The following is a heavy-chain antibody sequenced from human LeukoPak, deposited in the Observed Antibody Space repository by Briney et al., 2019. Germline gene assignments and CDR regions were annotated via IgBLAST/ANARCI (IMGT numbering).Heavy chain of an antibody. CDR2: IIPIFGTA. V-gene: IGHV1-69*05. CDR3: ARGDGYNYFDY. J-gene: IGHJ4*02. D-gene: IGHD5-24*01. CDR1: GGTFSSYA. Sequence: GASVKVSCKASGGTFSSYAISWVRQAPGQGLEWMGGIIPIFGTANYAQKFQGRVTITTDEPTSTAYMELSSLRSEDTAVYYCARGDGYNYFDYWGQGTLVTVSS.